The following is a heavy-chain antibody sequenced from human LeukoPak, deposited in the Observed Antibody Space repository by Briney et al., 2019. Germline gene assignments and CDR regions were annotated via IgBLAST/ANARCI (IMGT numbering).Heavy chain of an antibody. CDR1: GGSISSYY. J-gene: IGHJ6*03. D-gene: IGHD2-15*01. CDR2: IHYSGST. CDR3: ARTGYCSGGSCYSGHYYYFYMDV. Sequence: SETLSLTCTVSGGSISSYYWGWIRQPPGKGLEWIGYIHYSGSTNYNPSLKSRVTISVDTSKNQFSLKLSSVTAADTAVYYCARTGYCSGGSCYSGHYYYFYMDVWGKGTTVTVSS. V-gene: IGHV4-59*12.